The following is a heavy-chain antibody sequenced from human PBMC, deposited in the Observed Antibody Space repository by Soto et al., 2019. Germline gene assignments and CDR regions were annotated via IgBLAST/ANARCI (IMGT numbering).Heavy chain of an antibody. D-gene: IGHD6-19*01. CDR3: ARLGIAVDDTAAR. V-gene: IGHV4-4*02. J-gene: IGHJ4*02. CDR2: IYHSGST. CDR1: GDSISSTNW. Sequence: SETLSLTCAVSGDSISSTNWWSWVRQPPGKGLEWIGEIYHSGSTNYNPSLKSRVTISVDKSKNQFSLKLNSVTAADTAVYYCARLGIAVDDTAARWGQGTLVTVS.